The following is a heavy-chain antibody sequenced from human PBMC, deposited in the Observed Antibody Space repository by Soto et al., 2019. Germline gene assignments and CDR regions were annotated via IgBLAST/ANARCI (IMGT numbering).Heavy chain of an antibody. CDR2: IYYNGNT. J-gene: IGHJ4*02. Sequence: SETLSLTCTLSGGAIYDHYWSFIRQPPGKGLEWIGYIYYNGNTNYNPSLESRVTISVDRSRNQFSLRLTSLTAADTAVYYCARVRTGYFDYWGRGALVTVSS. CDR3: ARVRTGYFDY. V-gene: IGHV4-59*11. D-gene: IGHD3-9*01. CDR1: GGAIYDHY.